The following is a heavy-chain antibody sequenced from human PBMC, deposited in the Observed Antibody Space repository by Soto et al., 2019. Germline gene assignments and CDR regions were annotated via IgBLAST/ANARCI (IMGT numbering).Heavy chain of an antibody. CDR3: ARDPRPPSGWLGFWEYGMDV. V-gene: IGHV1-2*02. D-gene: IGHD3-3*01. Sequence: QVHLVQSGAEVKKPGASVKVSCKASGYTFTGNYIHWVRQAPGQGLEWMGWGNPDNGGTTSAQKFQGRVTMTRDTSVTTAYMELTRLTSDDTAVYYCARDPRPPSGWLGFWEYGMDVWGQGTTVTVSS. J-gene: IGHJ6*02. CDR2: GNPDNGGT. CDR1: GYTFTGNY.